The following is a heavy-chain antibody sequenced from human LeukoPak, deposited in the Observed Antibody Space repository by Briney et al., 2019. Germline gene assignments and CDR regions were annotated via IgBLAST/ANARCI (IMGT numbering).Heavy chain of an antibody. Sequence: PSETLSLTCTVSGGSISSGGYYWSWIRQHPGKGLEWIGYIYYSGSTYYNPSLKSRVTISVDTSKNQFSPKLSSVTAADTAVYYCARWTDYYYYGMDVWGQGTTVTVSS. V-gene: IGHV4-31*03. CDR1: GGSISSGGYY. CDR3: ARWTDYYYYGMDV. D-gene: IGHD3/OR15-3a*01. CDR2: IYYSGST. J-gene: IGHJ6*02.